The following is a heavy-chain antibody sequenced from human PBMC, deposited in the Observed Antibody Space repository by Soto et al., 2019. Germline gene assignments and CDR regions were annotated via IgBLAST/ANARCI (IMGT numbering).Heavy chain of an antibody. V-gene: IGHV4-30-4*01. J-gene: IGHJ5*02. CDR2: IYHSGGT. Sequence: QVQLQESGPGLVKPSQTLSLTCTVSGGSISSGDYYWSWIRQPPGKGLEWIGYIYHSGGTYYNPSLKSRVTMSVNTSKNQFSLKLSSVTAADTAVYYCARERPDGARLDPWGQGTLVTVSS. D-gene: IGHD6-6*01. CDR1: GGSISSGDYY. CDR3: ARERPDGARLDP.